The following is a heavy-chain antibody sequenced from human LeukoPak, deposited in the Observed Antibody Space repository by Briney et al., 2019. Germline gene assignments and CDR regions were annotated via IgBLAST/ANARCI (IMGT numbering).Heavy chain of an antibody. V-gene: IGHV4-31*03. CDR2: IYYSGST. CDR3: ARGRAVFWSGIFNWFDP. Sequence: PSETLSLTCTVSGGSISSGGYYWRWIRQHPGKGLGWIGYIYYSGSTYYNPSLKSRVNISVNTSKNQVSLKLSSVTAADTAVYYCARGRAVFWSGIFNWFDPWGQGTLVTVSS. J-gene: IGHJ5*02. CDR1: GGSISSGGYY. D-gene: IGHD3-3*01.